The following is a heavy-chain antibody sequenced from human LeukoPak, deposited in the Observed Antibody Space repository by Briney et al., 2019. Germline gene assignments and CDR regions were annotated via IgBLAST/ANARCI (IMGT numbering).Heavy chain of an antibody. J-gene: IGHJ4*02. Sequence: GGCLRLSCTASGFTFRRYTLSWVRQAPGKGLEWISYIGSDNTTIDYADSVKGRFTISRDNAKNSLYPHMSSLRADDTAVYYCARVGYSDFWGGYYWDYWGQGTLATVSS. D-gene: IGHD3-3*01. CDR1: GFTFRRYT. CDR3: ARVGYSDFWGGYYWDY. V-gene: IGHV3-48*01. CDR2: IGSDNTTI.